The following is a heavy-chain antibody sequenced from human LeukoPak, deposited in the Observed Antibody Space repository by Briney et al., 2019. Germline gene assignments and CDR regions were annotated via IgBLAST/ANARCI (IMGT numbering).Heavy chain of an antibody. J-gene: IGHJ4*02. CDR3: ARDWDSGSYPSDY. CDR2: ISSSSSYI. V-gene: IGHV3-21*01. D-gene: IGHD1-26*01. CDR1: GFTFSSYT. Sequence: GGSLRLSCAASGFTFSSYTMNWVRQAPGKGLEWVSSISSSSSYIYYADSVKGRFTISRDNAKNSLYLQMNSLRAEDTAVYYWARDWDSGSYPSDYWGQGTLVTVSS.